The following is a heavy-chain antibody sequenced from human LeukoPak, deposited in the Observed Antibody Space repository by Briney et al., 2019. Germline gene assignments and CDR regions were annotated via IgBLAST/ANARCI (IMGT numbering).Heavy chain of an antibody. Sequence: GGSLRLSCAASGFTFSNYAMHWVRQAPGKGLEWVAVISSDGSNKYYSDSVKGRFTISRDNSKNTLYLQMNTLRAEDTAVYYCARGLDPSTWYGALDYWGQGTLVTVS. V-gene: IGHV3-30-3*01. J-gene: IGHJ4*02. CDR3: ARGLDPSTWYGALDY. CDR2: ISSDGSNK. CDR1: GFTFSNYA. D-gene: IGHD6-13*01.